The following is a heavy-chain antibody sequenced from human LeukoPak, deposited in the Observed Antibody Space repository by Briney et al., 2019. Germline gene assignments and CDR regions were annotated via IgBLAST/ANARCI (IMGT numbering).Heavy chain of an antibody. D-gene: IGHD6-19*01. CDR2: ISGHNGHT. CDR3: ARGPGIAVAGAFDY. V-gene: IGHV1-18*04. J-gene: IGHJ4*02. CDR1: GCTFTRYV. Sequence: SVKVSCKASGCTFTRYVSNWVRQAPAKGLEWMGWISGHNGHTNYVQKMQGRVTMTTDTSTNTAYMELRTLTSGDTAVYYCARGPGIAVAGAFDYWGQGSLVTVSS.